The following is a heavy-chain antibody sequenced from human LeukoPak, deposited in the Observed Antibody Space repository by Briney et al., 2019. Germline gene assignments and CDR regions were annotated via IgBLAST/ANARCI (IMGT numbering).Heavy chain of an antibody. CDR1: NGSISSYH. J-gene: IGHJ6*03. CDR2: IFPSGST. CDR3: ARDQKVPNNNYGYYYYMDV. D-gene: IGHD3-16*01. Sequence: SETLSLTCTVSNGSISSYHWSWIRQPAEKGLEWIGRIFPSGSTRYNTSLKSRVTISVDRSKNHFSLKVTSVTAADTAVYYCARDQKVPNNNYGYYYYMDVWGKGTTVTVSS. V-gene: IGHV4-4*07.